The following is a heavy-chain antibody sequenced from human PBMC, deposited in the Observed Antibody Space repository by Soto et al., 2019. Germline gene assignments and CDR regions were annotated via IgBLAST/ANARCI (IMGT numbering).Heavy chain of an antibody. CDR1: GFTFSSYA. V-gene: IGHV3-30-3*01. CDR3: ARGPDYYDSSGVFDY. CDR2: ISYDGSNK. Sequence: GGSLRLSCAASGFTFSSYAMHWVRQAPGKGLEWEAVISYDGSNKYYADSVKGRFTISRDNSKNTLYLQMNSLRAEDTAVYYCARGPDYYDSSGVFDYWGQGTLVTVSS. J-gene: IGHJ4*02. D-gene: IGHD3-22*01.